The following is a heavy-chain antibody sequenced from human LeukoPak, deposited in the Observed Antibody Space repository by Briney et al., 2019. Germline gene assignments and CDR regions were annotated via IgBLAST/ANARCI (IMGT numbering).Heavy chain of an antibody. CDR2: IKSKTDSGTT. Sequence: GGSLRLSCAASGFTFSNAWMSWVRQAPGKGLEWVGRIKSKTDSGTTDYAAPVKGRFTISRDDSKNTLYLQMNSLKTEDTAVYYCTDYGSGKGVDPWGQGTLVTVSS. D-gene: IGHD3-10*01. J-gene: IGHJ5*02. V-gene: IGHV3-15*01. CDR1: GFTFSNAW. CDR3: TDYGSGKGVDP.